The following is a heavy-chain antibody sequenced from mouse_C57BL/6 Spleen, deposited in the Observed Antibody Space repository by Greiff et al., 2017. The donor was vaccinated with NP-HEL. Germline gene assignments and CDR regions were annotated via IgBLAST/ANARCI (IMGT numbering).Heavy chain of an antibody. Sequence: QVQLQQPGAELVRPGTSVKLSCKASGYTFTSYWMHWVKQRPGQGLEWIGVIDPSDSYTNYNQKFKGKATLTVDTSSSTAYMQLSSLTSEDSAVYYCASPVDYGSSYGFAYWGQGTLVTVSA. J-gene: IGHJ3*01. V-gene: IGHV1-59*01. CDR2: IDPSDSYT. D-gene: IGHD1-1*01. CDR3: ASPVDYGSSYGFAY. CDR1: GYTFTSYW.